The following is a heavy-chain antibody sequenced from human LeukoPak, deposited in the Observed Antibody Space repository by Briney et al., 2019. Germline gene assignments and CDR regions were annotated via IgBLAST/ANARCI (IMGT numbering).Heavy chain of an antibody. J-gene: IGHJ4*02. CDR3: ARGPVEDSGYFDY. CDR1: GFTFSSYS. V-gene: IGHV3-21*01. CDR2: ISSSSSYI. Sequence: PGGSLRLSCAASGFTFSSYSMNWVRQAPGKGLEWVSSISSSSSYIYYADSVKGRFTISRDNAKNSLYLQMNSLRAEDTAVYYCARGPVEDSGYFDYWGQGTLVTVSS. D-gene: IGHD6-6*01.